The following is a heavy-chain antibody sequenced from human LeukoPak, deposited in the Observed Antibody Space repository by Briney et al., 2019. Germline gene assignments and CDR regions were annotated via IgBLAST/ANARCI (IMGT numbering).Heavy chain of an antibody. V-gene: IGHV3-48*02. CDR3: ARIRGYTQDY. D-gene: IGHD5-18*01. CDR1: GFTFSSHS. J-gene: IGHJ4*02. Sequence: GGSLRLSCAASGFTFSSHSMNWVRQAPGKGLEWVSYIITSSSSINYADSVKGRFTISRDNAKNSLYLQMDSLRDEDTAVYYCARIRGYTQDYWGQGTLVTVSS. CDR2: IITSSSSI.